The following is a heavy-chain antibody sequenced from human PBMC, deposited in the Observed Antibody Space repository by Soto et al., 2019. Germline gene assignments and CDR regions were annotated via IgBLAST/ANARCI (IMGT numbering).Heavy chain of an antibody. V-gene: IGHV1-18*01. CDR3: ARDLGQQLVDY. CDR1: GYSFTSYG. D-gene: IGHD6-13*01. J-gene: IGHJ4*02. CDR2: ISAYNGNK. Sequence: ASVKVSCKASGYSFTSYGISWVRQAPGQGLEWMGWISAYNGNKEYAQKLQGRVTMTTDTSTSTAYMELRSLRSDDTAVYYCARDLGQQLVDYWGQGTLVTVSS.